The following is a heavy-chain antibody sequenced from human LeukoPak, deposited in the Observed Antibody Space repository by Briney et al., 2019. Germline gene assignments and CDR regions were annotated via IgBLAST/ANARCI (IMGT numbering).Heavy chain of an antibody. CDR3: ARGRISLCSSTSCYVFGGNARPPGSYDY. J-gene: IGHJ4*02. V-gene: IGHV4-34*01. CDR2: INHSGST. CDR1: GGSFSGYY. D-gene: IGHD2-2*01. Sequence: TSETLSLTCAVYGGSFSGYYWSWIRQPPGKGLEWIGEINHSGSTNYNPSLKSRVTISVDTSKNQFSLKLSPVTAADTAVYYCARGRISLCSSTSCYVFGGNARPPGSYDYWGQGTLVTVSS.